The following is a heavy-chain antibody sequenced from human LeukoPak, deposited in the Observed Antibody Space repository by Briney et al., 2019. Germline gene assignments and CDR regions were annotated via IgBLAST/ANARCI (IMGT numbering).Heavy chain of an antibody. CDR1: GFTFSSYA. CDR2: ISFHGNNK. V-gene: IGHV3-30*18. D-gene: IGHD4-17*01. J-gene: IGHJ6*02. CDR3: AKGLHEFGDYAARTADYYSGMDV. Sequence: PGGSLRLSCAASGFTFSSYAMHWVRQAPGKGLEWVALISFHGNNKYYADSVKGRFTISRDNSKNTLYVQMSSLRPDDTAVYYCAKGLHEFGDYAARTADYYSGMDVWGQGTTVTVSS.